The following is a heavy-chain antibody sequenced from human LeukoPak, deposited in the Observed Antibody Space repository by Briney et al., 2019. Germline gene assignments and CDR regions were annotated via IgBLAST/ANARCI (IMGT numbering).Heavy chain of an antibody. CDR1: GFTFSSYW. J-gene: IGHJ4*02. D-gene: IGHD5-18*01. CDR3: TRARGYPDY. Sequence: GGSLRLSCAASGFTFSSYWMHWVRQAPGKGLVWVSRINSDGSGTTYADSVKGRFTIYRDNAKNTLYLQMNSLRAEDTAVYYCTRARGYPDYGGQGTLVTVSS. CDR2: INSDGSGT. V-gene: IGHV3-74*03.